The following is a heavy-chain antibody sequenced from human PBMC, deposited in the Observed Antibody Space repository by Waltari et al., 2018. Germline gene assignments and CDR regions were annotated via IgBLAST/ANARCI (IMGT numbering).Heavy chain of an antibody. D-gene: IGHD6-6*01. CDR3: ARVPWGGSSSGRGSFDY. V-gene: IGHV4-39*07. CDR1: GGSISSSSYY. J-gene: IGHJ4*02. CDR2: IYYSWST. Sequence: QLQLQESGPGLVKPSETLSLTCTVSGGSISSSSYYWGWIRQPPGKGLEWIGSIYYSWSTYYNPSLKSRVTISVDTSKNQFSLKLSSVTAADTAVYYCARVPWGGSSSGRGSFDYWGQGTLVTVSS.